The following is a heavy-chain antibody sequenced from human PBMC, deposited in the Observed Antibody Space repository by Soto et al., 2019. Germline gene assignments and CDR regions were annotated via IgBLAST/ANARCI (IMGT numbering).Heavy chain of an antibody. CDR1: GFSFRRDW. J-gene: IGHJ4*02. D-gene: IGHD3-16*01. CDR3: SGGVGDAV. CDR2: ANQDGSQK. V-gene: IGHV3-7*04. Sequence: QLVESGGGLVQPGGSLRLTCAVSGFSFRRDWMNWVRQAPGKGLEWVAHANQDGSQKYYVDSVKGRFTIFRDNAKNSLVLEMNSLRVEDTAVYYCSGGVGDAVWGQGTLVTVSS.